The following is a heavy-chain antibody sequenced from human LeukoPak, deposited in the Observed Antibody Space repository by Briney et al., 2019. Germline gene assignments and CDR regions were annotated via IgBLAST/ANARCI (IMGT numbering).Heavy chain of an antibody. CDR1: GGSISGTPYY. J-gene: IGHJ4*02. V-gene: IGHV4-39*07. CDR2: IYYSGST. Sequence: TSETLSLTCAISGGSISGTPYYWGWIRQPPGKGLEWIGSIYYSGSTYYNPSLKSRLIISVDTSKNQFSLKLSSVTAADTAVYYCARASTIFGHFAYWGRGTLVTVSS. D-gene: IGHD3-3*01. CDR3: ARASTIFGHFAY.